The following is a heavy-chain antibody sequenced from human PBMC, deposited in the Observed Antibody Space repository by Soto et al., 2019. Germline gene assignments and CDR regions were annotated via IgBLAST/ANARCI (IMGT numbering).Heavy chain of an antibody. J-gene: IGHJ4*02. CDR3: AFDVQTGVVYFDN. CDR2: IIPLFGLP. Sequence: QVQLVQSGAXVXXPXSXVXXXCKASGGTFSTYTISWVRQAPGQGLEWLGRIIPLFGLPNHAQKFQDRVTITADKSTDTAYLEMNSLRPEDTAVYYCAFDVQTGVVYFDNWGQGTLVTVSS. V-gene: IGHV1-69*02. D-gene: IGHD1-1*01. CDR1: GGTFSTYT.